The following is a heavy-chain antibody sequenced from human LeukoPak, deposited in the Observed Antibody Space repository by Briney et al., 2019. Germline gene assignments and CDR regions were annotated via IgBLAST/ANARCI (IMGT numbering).Heavy chain of an antibody. CDR3: AREEYSSGWYGFDY. CDR1: GGSVGSGSYY. Sequence: SETLSLTCTVSGGSVGSGSYYWSWIRQPPGRGLEWIGYIYYSGSTNYNPSLKSRVTISVDTSKNQFSLKLSSVTAADTAVYYCAREEYSSGWYGFDYWGQGTLVTVSS. V-gene: IGHV4-61*01. J-gene: IGHJ4*02. CDR2: IYYSGST. D-gene: IGHD6-19*01.